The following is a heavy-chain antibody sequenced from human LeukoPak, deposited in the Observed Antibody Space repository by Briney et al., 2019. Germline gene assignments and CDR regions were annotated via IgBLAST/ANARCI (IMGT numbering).Heavy chain of an antibody. J-gene: IGHJ4*02. D-gene: IGHD5-24*01. CDR2: IDPYDSDP. CDR3: ARQTATINYFDY. CDR1: GYSFATNW. V-gene: IGHV5-51*01. Sequence: GESLKISCRGSGYSFATNWIGWVRQMPGKGLELMGIIDPYDSDPRYSPSFQGQVTISADKSISTAYLLWSSLKASDTAMYYCARQTATINYFDYWGQGTLVTVSS.